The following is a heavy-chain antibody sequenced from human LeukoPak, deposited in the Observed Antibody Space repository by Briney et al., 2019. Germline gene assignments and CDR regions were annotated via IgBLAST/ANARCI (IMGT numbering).Heavy chain of an antibody. V-gene: IGHV1-2*06. J-gene: IGHJ4*02. CDR2: INPNSGGT. CDR1: GYTFTVYY. CDR3: ASGGSYSFSGVDYFEY. Sequence: GASVKVSCKASGYTFTVYYMHWVRQAPGQGLEWMGRINPNSGGTNYAQKFQGRVTMTRDTSISTAYMELSRLRSDDTAVYYCASGGSYSFSGVDYFEYWGQGTLVTVSS. D-gene: IGHD1-26*01.